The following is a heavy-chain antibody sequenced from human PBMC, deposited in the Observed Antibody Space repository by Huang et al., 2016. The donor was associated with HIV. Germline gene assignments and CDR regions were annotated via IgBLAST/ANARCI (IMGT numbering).Heavy chain of an antibody. J-gene: IGHJ3*02. CDR1: GFPFNNHA. D-gene: IGHD5-18*01. V-gene: IGHV3-30-3*01. Sequence: QVQLVESGGGVVQPGRSLRLSCAASGFPFNNHAMHWVRQATGKGLEWVAFISNDGSNNYYADAVKGRFTISRDSSKSTLFLHMTSLRTEDTAVYYCARAKDTWDAYDIWGQGTMVIVSS. CDR3: ARAKDTWDAYDI. CDR2: ISNDGSNN.